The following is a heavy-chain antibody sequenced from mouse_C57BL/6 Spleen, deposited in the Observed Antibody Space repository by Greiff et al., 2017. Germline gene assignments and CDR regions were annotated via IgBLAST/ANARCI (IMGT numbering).Heavy chain of an antibody. Sequence: EVKLMESGGGLVKPGGSLKLSCAASGFTFSDYGMHWVRQAPEKGLAWVAYISSGSSTLYYADTVKGRFTISRDNAKNTLFLQMTSLRSEDTAMDYCARWGLGNAMDYWGQGTSVTVSS. CDR3: ARWGLGNAMDY. J-gene: IGHJ4*01. CDR2: ISSGSSTL. V-gene: IGHV5-17*01. CDR1: GFTFSDYG. D-gene: IGHD2-2*01.